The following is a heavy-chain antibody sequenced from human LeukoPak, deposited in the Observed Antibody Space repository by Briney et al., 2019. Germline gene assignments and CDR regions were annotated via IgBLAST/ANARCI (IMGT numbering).Heavy chain of an antibody. J-gene: IGHJ6*03. V-gene: IGHV4-30-4*08. D-gene: IGHD6-6*01. Sequence: SETLSLTCTVSGGSISSGDYYWSWIRQPPGKGLEWIGYIYYSGSTYYNPSLKSRVTISVDTSKNQFSLKLSSVTAADTAVYYCARVRRSDYYYYYYMDVWGKGTTVTVSS. CDR3: ARVRRSDYYYYYYMDV. CDR1: GGSISSGDYY. CDR2: IYYSGST.